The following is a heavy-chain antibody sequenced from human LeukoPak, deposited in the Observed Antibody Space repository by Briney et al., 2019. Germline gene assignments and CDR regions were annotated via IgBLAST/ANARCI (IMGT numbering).Heavy chain of an antibody. J-gene: IGHJ4*02. V-gene: IGHV3-30*03. CDR1: GFTFSTYA. CDR3: ATANQYCSSTSCPLWDYFDY. Sequence: GGSLRLSCAASGFTFSTYAMGWVRQAPGEGLEWVAVISYDGSNKYYADSVKGRFTISRDNSKNTLYLQMNSLRAEDTAVYYCATANQYCSSTSCPLWDYFDYWGQGTLVTVSS. D-gene: IGHD2-2*01. CDR2: ISYDGSNK.